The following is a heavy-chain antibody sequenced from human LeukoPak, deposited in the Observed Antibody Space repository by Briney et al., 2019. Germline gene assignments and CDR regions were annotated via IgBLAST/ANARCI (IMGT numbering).Heavy chain of an antibody. V-gene: IGHV4-59*08. Sequence: SETLSLPCTVSGGSFSGYHWNWLRRPPGKGLEWIGEIDYGGRAHYSPSLKSRLTVSLETSKNHFSLNMRSVTAADTAVYYCATYAAGQGGRGYWGQGTLVTVSS. J-gene: IGHJ4*02. CDR1: GGSFSGYH. CDR2: IDYGGRA. D-gene: IGHD3-16*01. CDR3: ATYAAGQGGRGY.